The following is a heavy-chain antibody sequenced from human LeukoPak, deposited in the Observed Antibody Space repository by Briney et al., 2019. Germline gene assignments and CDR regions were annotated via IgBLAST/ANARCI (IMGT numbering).Heavy chain of an antibody. V-gene: IGHV3-23*01. CDR2: ISGSGTST. CDR3: ARREISGWYVDY. J-gene: IGHJ4*02. D-gene: IGHD6-19*01. Sequence: GGSLRLSCVVSGFTFRDYGVGWVRQTPGKGLEWVSSISGSGTSTFYAASVKGRFTISRDNSENTLYLQMNSLRAVDTAMYYCARREISGWYVDYWGQGTLVTVSS. CDR1: GFTFRDYG.